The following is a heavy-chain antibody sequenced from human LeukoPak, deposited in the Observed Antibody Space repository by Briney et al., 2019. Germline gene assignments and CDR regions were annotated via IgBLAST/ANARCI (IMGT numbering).Heavy chain of an antibody. D-gene: IGHD5-12*01. CDR2: IYYSGST. CDR3: ARGVGVVASIDY. Sequence: SETLSLTCTVSGGSISSYYWSWIGQPPGKGLEGIGDIYYSGSTNYIPSLKSRVPISVHTSTNQSSLKLSSVTAADTALYYCARGVGVVASIDYWGQGTLVTVSS. V-gene: IGHV4-59*01. CDR1: GGSISSYY. J-gene: IGHJ4*02.